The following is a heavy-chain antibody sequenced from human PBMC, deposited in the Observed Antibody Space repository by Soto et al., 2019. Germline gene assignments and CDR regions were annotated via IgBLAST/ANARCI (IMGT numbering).Heavy chain of an antibody. CDR3: ARVLESGYNPQEPGGYFDY. V-gene: IGHV1-69*13. Sequence: SVKVSCKASGGTFSSYAISWVRQAPGQGLEWMGGIIPIFGTANYAQKFQGRVTITADESTSTAYMELSSLRSEDTAVYYCARVLESGYNPQEPGGYFDYWGQGTLVTVSS. D-gene: IGHD5-12*01. J-gene: IGHJ4*02. CDR2: IIPIFGTA. CDR1: GGTFSSYA.